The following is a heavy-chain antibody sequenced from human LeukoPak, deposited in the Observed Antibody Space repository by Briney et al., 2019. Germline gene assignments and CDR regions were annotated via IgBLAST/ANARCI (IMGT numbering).Heavy chain of an antibody. CDR3: ARGSSRITIFGVVSYYYMDV. D-gene: IGHD3-3*01. Sequence: PSETLSLTCAVSGGSISSYYWSWIRQPAGKGLEWIGRIYTSGSTNYNPSLKSRVTMSVDTSKNQFSLKLRSVTAADTAVYYCARGSSRITIFGVVSYYYMDVWGKGTTVTVSS. V-gene: IGHV4-4*07. CDR1: GGSISSYY. J-gene: IGHJ6*03. CDR2: IYTSGST.